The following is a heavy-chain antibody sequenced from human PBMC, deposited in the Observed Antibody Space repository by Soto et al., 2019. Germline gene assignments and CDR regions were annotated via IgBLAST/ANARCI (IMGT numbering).Heavy chain of an antibody. D-gene: IGHD1-1*01. J-gene: IGHJ4*02. CDR1: GFTFSSYA. Sequence: GGSLRLSCAASGFTFSSYAMGWVRQAPGKGLEWVSSISGIGHSTYYADSVKGRFTISRDNSKNTLHLQMNSLRAEDTAVYYCAKRIMSTIGHFDSWGQGXLVTVYS. V-gene: IGHV3-23*01. CDR2: ISGIGHST. CDR3: AKRIMSTIGHFDS.